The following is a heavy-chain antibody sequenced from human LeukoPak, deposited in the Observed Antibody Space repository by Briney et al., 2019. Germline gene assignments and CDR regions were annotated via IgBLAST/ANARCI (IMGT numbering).Heavy chain of an antibody. V-gene: IGHV3-66*01. CDR2: IYSGGST. CDR1: GFTVSSNY. Sequence: GGSLRLSCAASGFTVSSNYMSWVRQAPGKGLEGVSVIYSGGSTYYADSVKGRFTISRDNSKNTLYLQMNSLRAEDTAVYYCAREMAAGHYHDAFDIWGQGTMVTVSS. CDR3: AREMAAGHYHDAFDI. D-gene: IGHD6-13*01. J-gene: IGHJ3*02.